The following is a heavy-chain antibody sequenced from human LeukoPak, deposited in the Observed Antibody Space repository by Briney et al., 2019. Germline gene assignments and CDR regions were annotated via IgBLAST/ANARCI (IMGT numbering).Heavy chain of an antibody. CDR3: ARDSRSGSYYSGSAFDI. V-gene: IGHV3-21*01. CDR1: GFTFSNAW. D-gene: IGHD1-26*01. J-gene: IGHJ3*02. Sequence: GGSLRLSCAASGFTFSNAWMNWVRQAPGKGLEWVSSISSGGTYIYYADSLRGRFTISRDNAKNSLYLQMNSLRAEDTAVYYCARDSRSGSYYSGSAFDIWGQGTMVTVSS. CDR2: ISSGGTYI.